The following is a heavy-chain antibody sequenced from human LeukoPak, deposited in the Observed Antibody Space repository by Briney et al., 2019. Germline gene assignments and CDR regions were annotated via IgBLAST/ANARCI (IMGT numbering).Heavy chain of an antibody. Sequence: PSATLSLTCTVAGGSISNYYWSWIRQPPGKGLEWIGFISYSGSTNYNPSLKSRATISVETPKSQFSLRLSSVTAADTAVYYWARHYYGSGSYSVVLHYWGQGTLVTVSS. CDR3: ARHYYGSGSYSVVLHY. V-gene: IGHV4-59*08. D-gene: IGHD3-10*01. CDR1: GGSISNYY. J-gene: IGHJ4*02. CDR2: ISYSGST.